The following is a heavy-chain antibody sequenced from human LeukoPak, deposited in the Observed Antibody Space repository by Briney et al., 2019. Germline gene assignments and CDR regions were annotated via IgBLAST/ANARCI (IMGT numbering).Heavy chain of an antibody. V-gene: IGHV4-34*01. CDR2: INHSGST. J-gene: IGHJ4*02. Sequence: PSETLSLTCAVYGGSFSGYYWSWIRQPPGKGLEWIGEINHSGSTNYNPSLKSRVTISVDTSKNQFSLKLSSVTAADTAVYYCATSRGYSAYDFQWGQGTLVTVSS. CDR3: ATSRGYSAYDFQ. CDR1: GGSFSGYY. D-gene: IGHD5-12*01.